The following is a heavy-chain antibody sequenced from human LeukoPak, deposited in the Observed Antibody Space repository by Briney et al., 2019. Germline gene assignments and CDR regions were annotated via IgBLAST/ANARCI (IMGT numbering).Heavy chain of an antibody. Sequence: SGTLSLTCTVSGGSISSYYWSWIRQPPGKGLEWIGYIYYSGSTNYNPSLKSRVTISVDTSKNQFSLKLSSVTAADTAVYYCARDGLTSEDYYYYGMDVWGQGTTVTVSS. V-gene: IGHV4-59*01. J-gene: IGHJ6*02. CDR3: ARDGLTSEDYYYYGMDV. CDR2: IYYSGST. CDR1: GGSISSYY.